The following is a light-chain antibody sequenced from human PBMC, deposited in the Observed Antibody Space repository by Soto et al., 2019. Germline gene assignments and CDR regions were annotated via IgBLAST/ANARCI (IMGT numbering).Light chain of an antibody. V-gene: IGKV3-20*01. CDR2: GAS. CDR3: QQYGRSPMVT. CDR1: QSVSSNY. J-gene: IGKJ2*01. Sequence: EIVLTQSPGTLSLSPGERATLSCRASQSVSSNYLAWYQQKPGQAPRLLIYGASRGAAGIPDRFSGSGSVTDFTLTISRLEPEDFAVYFCQQYGRSPMVTFGQGTNVEIK.